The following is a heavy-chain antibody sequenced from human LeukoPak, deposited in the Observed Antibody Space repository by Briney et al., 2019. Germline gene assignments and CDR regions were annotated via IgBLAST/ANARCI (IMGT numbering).Heavy chain of an antibody. CDR3: AIRYYYDSSGYSNGFDY. J-gene: IGHJ4*02. D-gene: IGHD3-22*01. CDR2: IIPIFGTA. Sequence: ASVTVSCTASGGTFSSYAISWVRQAPGQGLEWMGGIIPIFGTANYAQKFQGRVTITADESTSTAYMELSSLRSEDTAVYYCAIRYYYDSSGYSNGFDYWGQGTLVTVSS. CDR1: GGTFSSYA. V-gene: IGHV1-69*01.